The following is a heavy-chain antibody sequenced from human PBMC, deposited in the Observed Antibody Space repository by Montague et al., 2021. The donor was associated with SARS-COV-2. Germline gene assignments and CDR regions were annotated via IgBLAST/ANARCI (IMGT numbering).Heavy chain of an antibody. V-gene: IGHV4-61*02. CDR3: ASLLWLRGAFDI. J-gene: IGHJ3*02. CDR1: GGSISSGSYY. Sequence: TLSLTCTVPGGSISSGSYYWSWIRQPAGKGLEWIGRIYTSGSTNYNPSLKSRVTISVDTSKNQFSLKLSSVTAADTAVYYCASLLWLRGAFDIWGQGTMVTVSS. CDR2: IYTSGST. D-gene: IGHD5-12*01.